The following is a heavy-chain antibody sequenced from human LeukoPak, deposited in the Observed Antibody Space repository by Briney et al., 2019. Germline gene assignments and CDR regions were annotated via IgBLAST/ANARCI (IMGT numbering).Heavy chain of an antibody. CDR1: GLTFSTTS. Sequence: GGSLRLSCAASGLTFSTTSMSWVRQAPGKGMEWVGRVKSKNNGGTTEFAAPVKGRFTISIDDSKDTVYLQMNSLKTEDTAVYYCTTVSATGTPFLWGQGTLVTVSS. CDR3: TTVSATGTPFL. D-gene: IGHD1-1*01. J-gene: IGHJ4*02. V-gene: IGHV3-15*01. CDR2: VKSKNNGGTT.